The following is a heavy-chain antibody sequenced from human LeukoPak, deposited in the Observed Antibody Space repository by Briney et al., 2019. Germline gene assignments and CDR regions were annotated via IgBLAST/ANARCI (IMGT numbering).Heavy chain of an antibody. Sequence: GESLKISCKGSGYSFTSYWIGWVRQMPGKGLDWMGIIYPGDSDTRYSPSFQGQVTISADKSISTAYLQWSSLKASDTAMYYCARSLGSHNYQPHCFDYWGQGTLVTVSS. CDR2: IYPGDSDT. D-gene: IGHD5-24*01. J-gene: IGHJ4*02. CDR3: ARSLGSHNYQPHCFDY. CDR1: GYSFTSYW. V-gene: IGHV5-51*01.